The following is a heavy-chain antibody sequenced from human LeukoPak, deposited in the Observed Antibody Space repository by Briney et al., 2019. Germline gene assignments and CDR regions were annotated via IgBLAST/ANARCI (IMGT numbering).Heavy chain of an antibody. Sequence: GSLRLSCAASGFTVSSNYMSWVRQAPGKGLEWVSVIYSGGSTYYADSVKGRFTISRDNSKNTLYLQMNSLRAEDTAVYYCASAVAAYYGMDVWGQGTTVTVSS. CDR2: IYSGGST. J-gene: IGHJ6*02. CDR3: ASAVAAYYGMDV. V-gene: IGHV3-66*01. D-gene: IGHD6-13*01. CDR1: GFTVSSNY.